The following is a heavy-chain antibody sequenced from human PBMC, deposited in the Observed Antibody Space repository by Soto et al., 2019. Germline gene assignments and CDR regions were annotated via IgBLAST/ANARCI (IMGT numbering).Heavy chain of an antibody. CDR3: ATHYYYYGMDV. CDR1: GXTFSSYW. Sequence: GSLRLSCAASGXTFSSYWMHWVRQAPGKGLEWVAVIAYDGSNKYYADSVKGRFTISRDNSKNTLYLKMNRLRAEDTAVYYCATHYYYYGMDVWGQGNTVTVS. CDR2: IAYDGSNK. V-gene: IGHV3-30*03. J-gene: IGHJ6*02.